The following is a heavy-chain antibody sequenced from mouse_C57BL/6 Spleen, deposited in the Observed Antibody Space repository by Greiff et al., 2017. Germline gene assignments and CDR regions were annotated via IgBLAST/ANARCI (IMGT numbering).Heavy chain of an antibody. CDR1: GYAFSSYW. CDR2: IYPGDGDT. J-gene: IGHJ4*01. V-gene: IGHV1-80*01. D-gene: IGHD3-1*01. CDR3: AREGIGDAMDY. Sequence: VQLQQSGAELVKPGASVKISCKASGYAFSSYWMNWVKQRPGKGLEWIGQIYPGDGDTNYNGKFKGKATLTADKSSSTAYMQLSSLTSEDSAVYFCAREGIGDAMDYWGQGTSVTVSS.